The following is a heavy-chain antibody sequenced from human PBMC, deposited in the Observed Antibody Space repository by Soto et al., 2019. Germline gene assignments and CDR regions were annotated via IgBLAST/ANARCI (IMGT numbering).Heavy chain of an antibody. D-gene: IGHD2-15*01. Sequence: EVQLLESGGGLVQPGGSLRLSCAASGFTFSSYAMSWVRQAPGKGLEWVSAISGSGGSTYYADSVKGRFTISRDNSKNTLYLQMNSLRAEDTAVYYCANGCWGGGSCYNYFDYWGQGTLVTVSS. CDR3: ANGCWGGGSCYNYFDY. CDR2: ISGSGGST. CDR1: GFTFSSYA. V-gene: IGHV3-23*01. J-gene: IGHJ4*02.